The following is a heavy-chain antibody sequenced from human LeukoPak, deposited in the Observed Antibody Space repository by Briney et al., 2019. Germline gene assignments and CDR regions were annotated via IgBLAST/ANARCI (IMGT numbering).Heavy chain of an antibody. V-gene: IGHV1-69*13. CDR3: ASDSHDSSGYFSIDY. CDR2: IIPIFDTA. D-gene: IGHD3-22*01. CDR1: GGTFSTSS. J-gene: IGHJ4*02. Sequence: SVKVSCKASGGTFSTSSISWVRQAPGQGLEWMGGIIPIFDTANYAQKFQGTVTITADESTSTAYMELSSLKSEDTAVYFCASDSHDSSGYFSIDYWGQGTLVTVSS.